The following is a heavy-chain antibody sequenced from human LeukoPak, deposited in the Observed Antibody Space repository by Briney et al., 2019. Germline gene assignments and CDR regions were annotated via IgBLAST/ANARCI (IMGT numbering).Heavy chain of an antibody. CDR1: GFTFSSYA. CDR2: INHSGST. V-gene: IGHV4-34*01. D-gene: IGHD2-15*01. Sequence: PGGSLRLSCAASGFTFSSYAMSWVRQPPGKGLEWIGEINHSGSTNYNPSLKSRVTISVDTSKNQFSLKLSSVTAADTAVYYCARGLRGSCFDYWGQGALVTVSS. J-gene: IGHJ4*02. CDR3: ARGLRGSCFDY.